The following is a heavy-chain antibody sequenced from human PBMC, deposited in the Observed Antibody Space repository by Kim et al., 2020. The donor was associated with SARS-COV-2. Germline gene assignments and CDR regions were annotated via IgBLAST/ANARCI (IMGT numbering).Heavy chain of an antibody. CDR2: IFYSGIT. V-gene: IGHV4-30-4*01. D-gene: IGHD1-1*01. CDR3: ARDRNECPNWCDP. J-gene: IGHJ5*02. CDR1: GGSISSDDFY. Sequence: SETLSLTCTVSGGSISSDDFYWSWIRQRPGKGLEWIGYIFYSGITYYNPSLKSRVTISVAASKNQFSLQLSPLTAADTAVYHCARDRNECPNWCDPRGQGTLVTVS.